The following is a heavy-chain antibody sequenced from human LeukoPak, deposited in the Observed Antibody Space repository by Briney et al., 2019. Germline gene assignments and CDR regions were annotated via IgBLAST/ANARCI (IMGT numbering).Heavy chain of an antibody. Sequence: PGGSLRLSCAASGFTFSDYYMSWIRQAPGKGLEWVSYISYSSSYTNYADSVKGRFTISRDNAKNSLYLQMNSLSAEDTAVYYCAREIAAAGTAGLDYWGQGTLVTVSS. CDR3: AREIAAAGTAGLDY. CDR2: ISYSSSYT. D-gene: IGHD6-13*01. CDR1: GFTFSDYY. V-gene: IGHV3-11*05. J-gene: IGHJ4*02.